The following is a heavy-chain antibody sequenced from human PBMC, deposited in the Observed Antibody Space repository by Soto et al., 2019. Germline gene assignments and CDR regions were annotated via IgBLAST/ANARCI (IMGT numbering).Heavy chain of an antibody. CDR3: ARDKITGLFDY. D-gene: IGHD2-8*02. V-gene: IGHV4-34*01. CDR2: INHSGST. J-gene: IGHJ4*02. Sequence: QVQLQQWGAGLLKPSETLSLTCAVYGGSFSGYYWTWIRQPPGTGLEWIGEINHSGSTNYNPSLKSRVTISVDTSKNHFSLKRTSVTAAGTAVYYCARDKITGLFDYWGQGTLVTVSS. CDR1: GGSFSGYY.